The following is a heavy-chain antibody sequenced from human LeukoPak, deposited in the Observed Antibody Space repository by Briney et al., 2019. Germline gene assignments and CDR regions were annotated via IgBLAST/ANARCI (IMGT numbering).Heavy chain of an antibody. V-gene: IGHV4-59*01. CDR2: IYYSGST. D-gene: IGHD3-10*01. Sequence: SETLSLTCTVSGGSISGYYWSWIRQPPGKGLEWIGYIYYSGSTNYNPSLKSRVTISVDTSKNQFSLRLSSVTAADTAVYYCAGSGSGSYYSPWYFDLWGRGTLVTVSS. J-gene: IGHJ2*01. CDR3: AGSGSGSYYSPWYFDL. CDR1: GGSISGYY.